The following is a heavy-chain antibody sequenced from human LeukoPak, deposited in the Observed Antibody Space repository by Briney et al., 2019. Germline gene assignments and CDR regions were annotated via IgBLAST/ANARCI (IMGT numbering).Heavy chain of an antibody. CDR1: GFNFGSYS. Sequence: GGSLRLSCAASGFNFGSYSMTWVRQAPGKGLEWVSVISADSATTFYADSVKGRFTISRDNAKNSLYLQMNSLRAEDTAVYYCARGLTLLLSNMDVWGKGTTVTISS. D-gene: IGHD2-15*01. J-gene: IGHJ6*03. V-gene: IGHV3-23*01. CDR3: ARGLTLLLSNMDV. CDR2: ISADSATT.